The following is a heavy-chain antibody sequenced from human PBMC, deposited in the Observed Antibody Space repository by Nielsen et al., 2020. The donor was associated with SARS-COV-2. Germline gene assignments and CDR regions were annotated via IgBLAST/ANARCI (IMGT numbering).Heavy chain of an antibody. CDR2: ISSSGSTI. Sequence: GGSLRLSCAASGFTFSDYYMSWIRQAPGKGLEWVSYISSSGSTIYYADSVKGRFTISRDNAKNSLYLQMNNLRAEDTAVYYCARGEYYYDSSGYISRYYYGMDVWGQGTTVTVSS. CDR3: ARGEYYYDSSGYISRYYYGMDV. CDR1: GFTFSDYY. D-gene: IGHD3-22*01. V-gene: IGHV3-11*04. J-gene: IGHJ6*02.